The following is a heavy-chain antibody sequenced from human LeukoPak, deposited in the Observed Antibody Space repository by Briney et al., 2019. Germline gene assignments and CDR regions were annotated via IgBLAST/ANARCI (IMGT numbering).Heavy chain of an antibody. CDR2: ISSSGSTI. V-gene: IGHV3-11*04. CDR3: AKGEYNSSPFDY. CDR1: GFTFSDYY. J-gene: IGHJ4*02. D-gene: IGHD6-6*01. Sequence: GGSLRLSCAASGFTFSDYYMSWIRQAPGKGLEWVSYISSSGSTIYYADSVKGRFTISRDNAKNSLYLQMNSLRTEDTAVYYCAKGEYNSSPFDYWGQGTLVTVSS.